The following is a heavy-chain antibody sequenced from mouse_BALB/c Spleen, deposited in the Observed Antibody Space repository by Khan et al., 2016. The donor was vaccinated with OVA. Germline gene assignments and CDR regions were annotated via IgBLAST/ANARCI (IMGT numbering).Heavy chain of an antibody. Sequence: VELVESGPGLVAPSQSLSITCTISGFSLTNYGVHWVRQPPGKGLEWLVVIWSDRSKTYNSALKSRLSISKDNTKSQVFLKMISLQTDDAAMYYCARQPYYHYNIMDYWGQGTSVTVSS. V-gene: IGHV2-6-1*01. CDR2: IWSDRSK. D-gene: IGHD2-10*01. J-gene: IGHJ4*01. CDR3: ARQPYYHYNIMDY. CDR1: GFSLTNYG.